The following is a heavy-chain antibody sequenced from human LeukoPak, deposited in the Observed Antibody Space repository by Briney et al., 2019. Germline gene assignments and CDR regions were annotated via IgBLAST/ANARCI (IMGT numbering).Heavy chain of an antibody. D-gene: IGHD3-22*01. Sequence: HSGGSLRLSCAASGFTFSSYAMSWVRQAPGKGLEWVSAISGSGGSTYYADSVKGRFTISRHNSKNTLYLQMNSLRAEDTAVYYCARVGYYYDSSGYQYYFDYWGQGTLVTVSS. CDR3: ARVGYYYDSSGYQYYFDY. V-gene: IGHV3-23*01. J-gene: IGHJ4*02. CDR1: GFTFSSYA. CDR2: ISGSGGST.